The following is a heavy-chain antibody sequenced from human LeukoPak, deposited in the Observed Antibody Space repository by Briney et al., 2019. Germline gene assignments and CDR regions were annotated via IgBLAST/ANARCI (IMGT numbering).Heavy chain of an antibody. CDR1: GFIFSGYW. CDR3: TRSLDY. J-gene: IGHJ4*02. CDR2: IKPDGSEI. V-gene: IGHV3-7*02. Sequence: GGSLRLSCAASGFIFSGYWMDWVRQTPGKGLEWVANIKPDGSEIYYLDSVKGRFTISRDNAKNSLYLQMNSLRAEDTAVYYCTRSLDYWGQGTLVTVSS.